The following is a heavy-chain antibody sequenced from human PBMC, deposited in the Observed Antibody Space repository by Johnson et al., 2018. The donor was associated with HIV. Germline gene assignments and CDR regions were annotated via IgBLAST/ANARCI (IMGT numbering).Heavy chain of an antibody. J-gene: IGHJ1*01. D-gene: IGHD3-10*02. V-gene: IGHV3-74*02. CDR3: LLGLRWAM. CDR1: GFTFSDYY. Sequence: VQLVESGGGLVQPGGSLRLSCAASGFTFSDYYMSWIRQAPGMGLEWVSRINTDGSRTTYADSVKGRFTISRDNAKNTLYLGPASSVLELGDNVRGLLGLRWAMWG. CDR2: INTDGSRT.